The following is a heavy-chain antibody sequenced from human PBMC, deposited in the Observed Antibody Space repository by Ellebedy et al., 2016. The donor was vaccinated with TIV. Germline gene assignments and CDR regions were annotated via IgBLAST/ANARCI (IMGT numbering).Heavy chain of an antibody. Sequence: GESLKISCAASGFRFAGHAMSWVRQAQGKGLEWVSSITGSGDKTYYRNSVRGRFSISRDNSRDTLYLDMNILRGEDTALYSCARSAGDSSGWFVSWGRGTVVIVSS. V-gene: IGHV3-23*01. CDR1: GFRFAGHA. J-gene: IGHJ5*01. CDR2: ITGSGDKT. D-gene: IGHD3-22*01. CDR3: ARSAGDSSGWFVS.